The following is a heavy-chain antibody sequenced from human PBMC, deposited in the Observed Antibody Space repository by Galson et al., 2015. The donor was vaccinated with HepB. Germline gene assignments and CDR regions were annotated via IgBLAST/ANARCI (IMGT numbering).Heavy chain of an antibody. CDR2: ITGSGGST. CDR3: AKDYCSSTSCYDDAFDI. J-gene: IGHJ3*02. V-gene: IGHV3-23*01. CDR1: GFTFTSYA. D-gene: IGHD2-2*01. Sequence: SLRLSCAASGFTFTSYAMSWVRQAPGKGLEYLSGITGSGGSTYYADSVKGRFTISRDNSKNTLYLQMNSLRAEDTAVYYCAKDYCSSTSCYDDAFDIWVQGTMVTVSS.